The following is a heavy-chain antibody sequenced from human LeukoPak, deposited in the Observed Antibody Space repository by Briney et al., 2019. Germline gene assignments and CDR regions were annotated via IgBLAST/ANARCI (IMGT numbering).Heavy chain of an antibody. CDR2: IGSDNKP. J-gene: IGHJ4*02. D-gene: IGHD1-1*01. CDR3: AKVQLELRGAYYFDY. V-gene: IGHV3-23*05. Sequence: GSLRLSCEASGFTFSAYAMTWVRQAPGKGLEWVSSIGSDNKPHYSESVKGRFAISRDNSKSTLYLQMNSLRAEDTAVYYCAKVQLELRGAYYFDYWGQGTLVTVSS. CDR1: GFTFSAYA.